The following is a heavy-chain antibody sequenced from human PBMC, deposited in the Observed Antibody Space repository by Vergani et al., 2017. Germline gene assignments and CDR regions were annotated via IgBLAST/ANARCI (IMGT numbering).Heavy chain of an antibody. J-gene: IGHJ4*02. V-gene: IGHV3-48*03. CDR1: GFTFSSYE. Sequence: EVQLVESGGGLVQPGGSLRLSCAASGFTFSSYEMHWVRQAPGKGLEWVSYISSSGSTIYYADSVKGRFTISRDNAKNSLYLQMNSLRAEDTAVYYCARGGLLYSGSSTPFDYWGQGTLVTVSS. D-gene: IGHD1-26*01. CDR3: ARGGLLYSGSSTPFDY. CDR2: ISSSGSTI.